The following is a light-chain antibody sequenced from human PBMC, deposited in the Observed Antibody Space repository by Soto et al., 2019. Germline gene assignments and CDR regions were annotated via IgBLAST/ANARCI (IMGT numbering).Light chain of an antibody. CDR3: RQYDTIVQT. J-gene: IGKJ1*01. Sequence: EIVLTQSPGNLSLSPGERTTHSCRASQSVRNSLLAWYQQKPGQPPRLLIYDASTRATATPERFSGSGSGTDFTLTISRLEPEDFAVYYCRQYDTIVQTFGQGTKVDIK. V-gene: IGKV3-20*01. CDR1: QSVRNSL. CDR2: DAS.